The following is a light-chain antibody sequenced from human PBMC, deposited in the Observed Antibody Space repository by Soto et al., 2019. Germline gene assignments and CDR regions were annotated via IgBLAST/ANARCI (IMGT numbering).Light chain of an antibody. CDR2: SNI. V-gene: IGLV1-44*01. CDR3: ASWDDNLNGGV. Sequence: QSVLSQPPSASGTPGQTVTISCSGSRSNIGRKIVNWYQQLPGTAPKLLIYSNIQRPSGVPDRFSASKSGTSASLAISGLQSDDEANYDCASWDDNLNGGVFGGGTKVTVL. CDR1: RSNIGRKI. J-gene: IGLJ3*02.